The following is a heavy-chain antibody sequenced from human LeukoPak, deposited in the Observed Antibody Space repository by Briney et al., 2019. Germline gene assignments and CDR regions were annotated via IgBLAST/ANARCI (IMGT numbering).Heavy chain of an antibody. J-gene: IGHJ4*02. CDR2: IRYDGINK. D-gene: IGHD2-15*01. CDR3: AKGHCSGGSCYFFDY. Sequence: GGSLRLSCAASGFTFSSYGMHWVRQAPGKGLEWVAFIRYDGINKYYADSVKGRFTSSRDNSKNTLYLQMNSLRAEDTAVYYRAKGHCSGGSCYFFDYWGQGTLVTVSS. CDR1: GFTFSSYG. V-gene: IGHV3-30*02.